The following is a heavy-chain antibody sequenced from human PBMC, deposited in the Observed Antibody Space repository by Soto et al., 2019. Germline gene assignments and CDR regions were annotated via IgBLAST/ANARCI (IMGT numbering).Heavy chain of an antibody. CDR2: IHHSGSI. J-gene: IGHJ6*02. V-gene: IGHV4-30-4*08. D-gene: IGHD2-21*02. CDR3: AREDDGGDSLDV. CDR1: GDSISSDYYH. Sequence: QVQLQQSGPGLVKPSQTLSLTCTVSGDSISSDYYHWTWIRQSPGKGLEWIGYIHHSGSILYNPSLKRRVTISVDTSKNQFSLHLPSVTAADTAVYFCAREDDGGDSLDVWGQGTTVTVSS.